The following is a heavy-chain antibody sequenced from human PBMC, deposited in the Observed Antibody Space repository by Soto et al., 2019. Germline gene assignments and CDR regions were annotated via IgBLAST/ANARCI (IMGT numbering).Heavy chain of an antibody. V-gene: IGHV3-23*01. Sequence: HPGGSLRLSCAASGFTFSSYAMSWVRQAPGKGLEWVSAISGSGGSTYYADSVKGRFTISRDNSKNTLYLQMNSLRAEDTAVYYCANDVLGYCSSTSCYHNDYWGQGTLVTVSS. CDR2: ISGSGGST. J-gene: IGHJ4*02. D-gene: IGHD2-2*01. CDR3: ANDVLGYCSSTSCYHNDY. CDR1: GFTFSSYA.